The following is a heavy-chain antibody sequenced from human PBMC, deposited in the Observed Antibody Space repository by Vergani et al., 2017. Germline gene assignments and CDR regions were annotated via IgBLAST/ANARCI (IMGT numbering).Heavy chain of an antibody. D-gene: IGHD2-2*01. J-gene: IGHJ3*01. Sequence: QLLESGGGLIQPGGSLRLSCASSGFTFNSYAMTWVRQAPGKGLEWVSGINNNGGSTYYADSVTGRVTISRDNSKNTLYLQMTDLRAEDTAPYDGAKGCSSTGCPDGGGAFDVWGHGTMVTVSS. CDR2: INNNGGST. V-gene: IGHV3-23*01. CDR3: AKGCSSTGCPDGGGAFDV. CDR1: GFTFNSYA.